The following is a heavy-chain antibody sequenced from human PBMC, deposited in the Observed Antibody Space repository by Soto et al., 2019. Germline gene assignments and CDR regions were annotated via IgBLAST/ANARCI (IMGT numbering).Heavy chain of an antibody. CDR3: ARATLWFGAQEVY. CDR2: ISGYNGNT. CDR1: GYTFTSYG. Sequence: QVQLVQSGAEVKKPGASVKVSCKASGYTFTSYGISWVRQAPGQGLEWMGWISGYNGNTNYAQKFQGRVTMTTDTSTTTVYMELRSLRADDTAVYYCARATLWFGAQEVYWGQGTLVTVSS. D-gene: IGHD3-10*01. V-gene: IGHV1-18*01. J-gene: IGHJ4*02.